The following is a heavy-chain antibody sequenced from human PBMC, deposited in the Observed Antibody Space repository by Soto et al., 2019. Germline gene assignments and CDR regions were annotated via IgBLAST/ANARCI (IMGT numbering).Heavy chain of an antibody. V-gene: IGHV4-39*01. Sequence: QLQLQESGPGLVKPSETLSLTCNVSGGSISSSRSYWAWFRQPPGKELEWIANIFYAGNTYYNPSLKRRAPVSVDTSKNQCSLKLDSVTAADTAVYYCARQAAAPGIDLWFDPWGQGTLVTVSS. CDR3: ARQAAAPGIDLWFDP. CDR2: IFYAGNT. J-gene: IGHJ5*02. CDR1: GGSISSSRSY. D-gene: IGHD6-13*01.